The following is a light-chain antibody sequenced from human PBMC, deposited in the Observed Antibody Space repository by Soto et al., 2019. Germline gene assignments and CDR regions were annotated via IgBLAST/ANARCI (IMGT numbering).Light chain of an antibody. CDR1: SSDVGGYNY. CDR2: EVS. V-gene: IGLV2-14*01. J-gene: IGLJ2*01. Sequence: QSALTQPACVSGSPGQSITISCTGTSSDVGGYNYVSWYQQHPGKAPKLMIYEVSNRPSGVSNRFSGSKSGNTASRTISGLQAEDESDYYCSSYTSSSALVVFGGGTTLTVI. CDR3: SSYTSSSALVV.